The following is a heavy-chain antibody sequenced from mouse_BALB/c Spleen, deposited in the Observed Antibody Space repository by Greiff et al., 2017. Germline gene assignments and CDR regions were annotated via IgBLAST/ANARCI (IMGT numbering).Heavy chain of an antibody. CDR2: IYPGDGDT. Sequence: QVQLQQSGAELVRPGSSVKISCKASGYAFSSYWMNWVKQRPGQGLEWIGQIYPGDGDTNYNGKFKGKATLTADKSSSTAYMQLSSLTSEDSAVYFCAVVAYWYFDVWGAGITVTVSS. V-gene: IGHV1-80*01. D-gene: IGHD1-1*01. J-gene: IGHJ1*01. CDR1: GYAFSSYW. CDR3: AVVAYWYFDV.